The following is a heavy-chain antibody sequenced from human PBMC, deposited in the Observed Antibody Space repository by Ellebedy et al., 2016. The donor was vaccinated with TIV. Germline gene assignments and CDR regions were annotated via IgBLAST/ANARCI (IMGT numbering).Heavy chain of an antibody. CDR3: ARAGEFLDFVVVEVVSRWFDP. V-gene: IGHV4-34*01. CDR2: INHRGSN. Sequence: MPSETLSLTCTVSGEFLSPYYWSWIRQPPGKGLEWIGEINHRGSNSSNPSLKSRVIISVDTSKNLFSLNLTSVTAADTAVYYCARAGEFLDFVVVEVVSRWFDPWGQGTLVTVSS. CDR1: GEFLSPYY. D-gene: IGHD2-15*01. J-gene: IGHJ5*02.